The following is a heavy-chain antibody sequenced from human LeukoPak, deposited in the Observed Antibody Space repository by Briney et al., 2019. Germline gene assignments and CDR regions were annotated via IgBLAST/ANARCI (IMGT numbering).Heavy chain of an antibody. J-gene: IGHJ3*01. V-gene: IGHV3-23*01. Sequence: GGSLRLSCAASGFAFTSHSMTWVRQAPWKGLEWVSSISGSAEKTYYADSVKGRFTISRDSSQKILNLQMDNLRVEDTAIYYCARGSTYDFWSGDALDVWGQGTMVTVAS. CDR3: ARGSTYDFWSGDALDV. CDR1: GFAFTSHS. D-gene: IGHD3-3*01. CDR2: ISGSAEKT.